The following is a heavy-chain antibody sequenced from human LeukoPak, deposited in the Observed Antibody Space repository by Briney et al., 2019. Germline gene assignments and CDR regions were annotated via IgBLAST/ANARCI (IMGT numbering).Heavy chain of an antibody. D-gene: IGHD6-13*01. V-gene: IGHV1-18*01. CDR3: ARDLTLAAAGTGDY. CDR1: GYTFTTYG. J-gene: IGHJ4*02. CDR2: ISPYNGNR. Sequence: ASVKVSCKASGYTFTTYGISWVRQAPGQGLEWMGWISPYNGNRNYAQNLQGRVTMTTDTSTSTAYMELRSLRSDDTAVYYCARDLTLAAAGTGDYWGQGTLVTVSS.